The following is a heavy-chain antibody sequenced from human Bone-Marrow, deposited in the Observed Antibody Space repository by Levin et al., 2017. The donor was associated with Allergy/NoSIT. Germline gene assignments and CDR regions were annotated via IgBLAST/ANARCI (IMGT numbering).Heavy chain of an antibody. CDR2: IYYSGST. Sequence: SPTLSLTCPVSGGSISSYYWSWIRQPPGKGLEWIGYIYYSGSTNYNPSLKSRVTISVDTSKNQFSLKLSSVTAADTAVYYCARAHSSGWFWGQGTLVTVSS. CDR1: GGSISSYY. J-gene: IGHJ4*02. CDR3: ARAHSSGWF. D-gene: IGHD6-19*01. V-gene: IGHV4-59*01.